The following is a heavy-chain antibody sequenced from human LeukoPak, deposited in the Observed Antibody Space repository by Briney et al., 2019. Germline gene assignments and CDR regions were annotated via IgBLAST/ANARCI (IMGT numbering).Heavy chain of an antibody. CDR1: GGTFSSYT. Sequence: GASVKVSCKASGGTFSSYTISWVRQAPGQGLEWMGRIIPILGIANYAQKFQGRVTITADKSTSTAYMELSSLRSEDTAVYYCASAVIKGEAFDIWGQGTMVTVSS. J-gene: IGHJ3*02. CDR3: ASAVIKGEAFDI. D-gene: IGHD3-10*01. CDR2: IIPILGIA. V-gene: IGHV1-69*02.